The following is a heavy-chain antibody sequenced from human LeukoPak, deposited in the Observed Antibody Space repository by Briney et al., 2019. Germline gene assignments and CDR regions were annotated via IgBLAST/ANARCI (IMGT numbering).Heavy chain of an antibody. CDR3: ARGDSNYYYYYMDV. CDR1: GGSISSGDYY. D-gene: IGHD4-11*01. V-gene: IGHV4-30-4*08. CDR2: IYYSGST. J-gene: IGHJ6*03. Sequence: SQTLSLTCTVSGGSISSGDYYWSWIRQPPGKGLEWIGYIYYSGSTYYNPSLKSRVTISVDTSKNQFSLKLSSVTAADTAVYYCARGDSNYYYYYMDVWGKGTTVTVSS.